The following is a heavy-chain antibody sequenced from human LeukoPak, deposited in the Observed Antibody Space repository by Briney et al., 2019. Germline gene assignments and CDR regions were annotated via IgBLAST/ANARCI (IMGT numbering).Heavy chain of an antibody. CDR3: AKDGQLGGSSWFTLFFDY. V-gene: IGHV3-23*01. J-gene: IGHJ4*02. CDR2: ISGSGSIT. Sequence: GGSLRLSCEASGFTFSTYAMSWVRQASGKGLEWVSGISGSGSITYYADSVKGRFTISRDNSKNTLYLQMNSLRPEDTAVYYCAKDGQLGGSSWFTLFFDYWGQGTLVTVSS. CDR1: GFTFSTYA. D-gene: IGHD6-13*01.